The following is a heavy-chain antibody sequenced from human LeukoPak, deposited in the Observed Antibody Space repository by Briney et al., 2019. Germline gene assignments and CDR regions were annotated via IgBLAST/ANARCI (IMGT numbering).Heavy chain of an antibody. CDR2: IYSGGTT. CDR3: ARSSERKYYFDY. D-gene: IGHD3-22*01. J-gene: IGHJ4*02. Sequence: TGGSLRLSCAASGFTVSGNYMSWVRQAPGKGLEWVSLIYSGGTTYYADFVKGRFTISRDNSKNTLYLQMNSLRAEDTAVYYCARSSERKYYFDYWGQGTLVTVSS. CDR1: GFTVSGNY. V-gene: IGHV3-53*01.